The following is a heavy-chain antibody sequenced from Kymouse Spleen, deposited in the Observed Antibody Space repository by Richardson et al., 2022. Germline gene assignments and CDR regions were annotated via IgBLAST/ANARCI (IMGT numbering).Heavy chain of an antibody. CDR1: GGSISSYY. CDR3: AGGYPDY. V-gene: IGHV4-59*01. D-gene: IGHD5-18,IGHD5-18*01. Sequence: QVQLQESGPGLVKPSETLSLTCTVSGGSISSYYWSWIRQPPGKGLEWIGYIYYSGSTNYNPSLKSRVTISVDTSKNQFSLKLSSVTAADTAVYYCAGGYPDYWGQGTLVTVSS. CDR2: IYYSGST. J-gene: IGHJ4*02.